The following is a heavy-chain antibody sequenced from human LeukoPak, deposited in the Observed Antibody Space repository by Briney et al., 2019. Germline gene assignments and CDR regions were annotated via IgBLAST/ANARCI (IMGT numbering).Heavy chain of an antibody. V-gene: IGHV1-8*01. Sequence: PAASVKVSCKASGYTFISYGISWVRQAPGQGLEWMGWMNPNSGNTGYAQNFQGRVTMTRNTSISTAYMELSSLRSEDTAVYYCARLGISSWYSYKYWGQGTLVTVSS. CDR3: ARLGISSWYSYKY. D-gene: IGHD6-13*01. J-gene: IGHJ4*02. CDR1: GYTFISYG. CDR2: MNPNSGNT.